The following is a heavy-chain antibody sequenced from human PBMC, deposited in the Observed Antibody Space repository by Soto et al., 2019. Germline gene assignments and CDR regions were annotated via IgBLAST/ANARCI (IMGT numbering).Heavy chain of an antibody. CDR1: GGSISSGDYY. CDR3: AHSLIGYYYDSSGSNWFDP. J-gene: IGHJ5*02. V-gene: IGHV2-5*08. Sequence: TLSLTCTVSGGSISSGDYYWSWIRQPPGKGLEWLALIYWDDDKRYSPSLKSRLTITKDTSKNQVVLTMTNMDPVDTATYYCAHSLIGYYYDSSGSNWFDPWGQGTLVTVSS. CDR2: IYWDDDK. D-gene: IGHD3-22*01.